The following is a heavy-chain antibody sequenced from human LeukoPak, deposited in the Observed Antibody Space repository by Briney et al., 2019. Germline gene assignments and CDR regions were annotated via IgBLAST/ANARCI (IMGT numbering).Heavy chain of an antibody. D-gene: IGHD1-26*01. V-gene: IGHV1-8*01. CDR3: TRGSLSGSSRDY. CDR2: MNPKTGDT. CDR1: GYTFTGYD. Sequence: ASVRVSCKASGYTFTGYDINWVRQATGQGLEWMGWMNPKTGDTGYAQKFQGRVNMTRNTPIDTAYMELSGLRSDETAVYYCTRGSLSGSSRDYWGQGTLLTVSS. J-gene: IGHJ4*02.